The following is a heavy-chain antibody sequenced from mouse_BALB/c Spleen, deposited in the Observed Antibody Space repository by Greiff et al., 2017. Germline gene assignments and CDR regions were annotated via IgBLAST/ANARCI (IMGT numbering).Heavy chain of an antibody. D-gene: IGHD4-1*01. CDR3: ARDTLTGTGAY. V-gene: IGHV7-3*02. J-gene: IGHJ3*01. CDR1: GFTFTDYY. CDR2: IRNKANGYTT. Sequence: EVQGVESGGGLVQPGGSLRLSCATSGFTFTDYYMSWVRQPPGKALEWLGFIRNKANGYTTEYSASVKGRFTISRDNSQSILYLQMNTLRAEDSATYYCARDTLTGTGAYWGQGTLVTVSA.